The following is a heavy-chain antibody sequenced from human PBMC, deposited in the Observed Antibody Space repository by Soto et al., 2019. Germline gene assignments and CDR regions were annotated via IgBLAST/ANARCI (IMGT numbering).Heavy chain of an antibody. J-gene: IGHJ6*02. CDR2: IYYSGST. D-gene: IGHD3-3*01. Sequence: SETLSLTCTVSGGSISSYYWSWIRQPPGKRLEWIGYIYYSGSTNYNPSLKSRVTISVDTSKNQFSLKLSSVTAADTAVYYCARVIGPYYDFWSGYGMDVWGQGTTVTVSS. CDR3: ARVIGPYYDFWSGYGMDV. CDR1: GGSISSYY. V-gene: IGHV4-59*01.